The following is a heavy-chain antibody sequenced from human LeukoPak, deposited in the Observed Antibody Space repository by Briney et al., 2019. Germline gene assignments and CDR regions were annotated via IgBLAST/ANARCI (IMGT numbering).Heavy chain of an antibody. D-gene: IGHD2-2*01. V-gene: IGHV3-64*01. CDR2: NSSNGGST. CDR1: GFTFSSYA. CDR3: ASCSSTSCANNDAFDI. Sequence: GGSLRLSCAASGFTFSSYAMHWVRQAPGKGLEYVSANSSNGGSTYYASSVKGRFTISRDNSKNTLYLQMGSLRAEDMAVYYCASCSSTSCANNDAFDIWGQGTMVTVSS. J-gene: IGHJ3*02.